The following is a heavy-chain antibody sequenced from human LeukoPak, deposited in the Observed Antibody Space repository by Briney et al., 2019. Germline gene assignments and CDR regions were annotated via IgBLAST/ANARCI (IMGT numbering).Heavy chain of an antibody. CDR3: ARQGGMTLYYFDY. CDR2: IFYSGNT. D-gene: IGHD3-16*01. CDR1: GGSISSYY. Sequence: SETLSLTCTVSGGSISSYYWSWIRQPPGKGLEWIGYIFYSGNTDYNPSLKSRVTISVDTSKNQFSLKLSSVTAADTAVYYRARQGGMTLYYFDYWGQGTLVTVSS. V-gene: IGHV4-59*08. J-gene: IGHJ4*02.